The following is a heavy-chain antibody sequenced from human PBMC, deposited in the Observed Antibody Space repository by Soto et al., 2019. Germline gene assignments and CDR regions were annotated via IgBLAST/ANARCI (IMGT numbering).Heavy chain of an antibody. CDR2: IFYLGSS. CDR1: GDYIISSDFY. J-gene: IGHJ5*02. V-gene: IGHV4-39*01. CDR3: ARHSLALRKNNWFDP. Sequence: SETQSLTCTVSGDYIISSDFYWGWVRQPPGKGLEWIGSIFYLGSSYYNPSLKSRVTMSVDTSKNQFSLRLRSVTAADTALYFCARHSLALRKNNWFDPWGQGIMVTVSS. D-gene: IGHD3-3*02.